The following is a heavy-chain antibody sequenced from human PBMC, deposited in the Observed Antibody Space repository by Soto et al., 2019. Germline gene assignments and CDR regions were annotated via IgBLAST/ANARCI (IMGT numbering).Heavy chain of an antibody. CDR1: TLMSRA. CDR3: TRAQSRHSMAFCPYGMDV. V-gene: IGHV3-23*01. D-gene: IGHD2-2*01. Sequence: TLMSRAKFQHHQAPGKRQEWVSGISGSGGSTDYADSVKGRFTSSRDKYKDMLYLQMNSLRAEDTAVYYCTRAQSRHSMAFCPYGMDVCGHVTTAIVSS. J-gene: IGHJ6*02. CDR2: ISGSGGST.